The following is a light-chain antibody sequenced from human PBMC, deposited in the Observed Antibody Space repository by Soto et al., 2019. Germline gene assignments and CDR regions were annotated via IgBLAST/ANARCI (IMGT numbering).Light chain of an antibody. J-gene: IGLJ1*01. CDR3: SSYTSSSTYV. Sequence: QSVLTQPASVSGSPGQSITISCTGTSSDVGGYNYVSWYQHHPGKAPKLMIYDVSNRPLGVSNRFSGSKSGNTASLTISGLQAEDEADYYCSSYTSSSTYVFGTGTKVTVL. V-gene: IGLV2-14*03. CDR2: DVS. CDR1: SSDVGGYNY.